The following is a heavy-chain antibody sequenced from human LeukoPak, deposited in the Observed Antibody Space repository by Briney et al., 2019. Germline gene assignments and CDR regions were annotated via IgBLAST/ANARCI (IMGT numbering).Heavy chain of an antibody. CDR2: ISSSSSTI. J-gene: IGHJ5*02. Sequence: PGGSLRLSCAASGFTFSSYSMNWVRQAPGKGLEWVSYISSSSSTIYYADSVKGRFTISRDNAKNSLYLQMNSLRAEDTAVYYCARDRGATIVGVVIAGSNWFDPWGQGTLVTVSS. D-gene: IGHD3-3*01. CDR1: GFTFSSYS. CDR3: ARDRGATIVGVVIAGSNWFDP. V-gene: IGHV3-48*01.